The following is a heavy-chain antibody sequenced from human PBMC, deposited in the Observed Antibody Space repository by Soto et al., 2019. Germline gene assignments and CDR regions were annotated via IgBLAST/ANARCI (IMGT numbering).Heavy chain of an antibody. D-gene: IGHD3-22*01. Sequence: QVQLQESGPGLVKPSQTLSLICTVSGGSISSGGYYWSWIRQHPGKGLEWIGYIYSSGSTYYNPSLKSRLILSLDTSENHFSLNLSSMTAADTAVYYGARDGDGSGYFLDFWGQGTLVTVSS. J-gene: IGHJ4*02. CDR3: ARDGDGSGYFLDF. CDR1: GGSISSGGYY. V-gene: IGHV4-31*03. CDR2: IYSSGST.